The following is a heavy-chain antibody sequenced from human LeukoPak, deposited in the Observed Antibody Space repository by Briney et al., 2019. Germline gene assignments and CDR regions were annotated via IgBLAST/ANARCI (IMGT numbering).Heavy chain of an antibody. J-gene: IGHJ6*03. V-gene: IGHV3-43D*04. D-gene: IGHD6-13*01. CDR2: ISWDGCST. CDR1: GFTFDDYA. Sequence: GGSLRLSCAASGFTFDDYAMHWVRHAPGKGLECVSLISWDGCSTYYADSVKGRLTISRDNNKNSLYLQMNSLRAEDTALYYCAKPLGSSSWYYMDVWGKGTTVTVSS. CDR3: AKPLGSSSWYYMDV.